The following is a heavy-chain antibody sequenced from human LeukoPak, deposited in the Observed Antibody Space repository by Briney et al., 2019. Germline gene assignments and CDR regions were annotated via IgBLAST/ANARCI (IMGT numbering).Heavy chain of an antibody. Sequence: GSLRLSCAASGFTFGSYGMTWVRQPPGKGLEWIGEIYHSGSTNYNPSLKSRVTISVDKSKNQFSLKLSSVTAADTAVYYCARDGKHTPTVVTPGTDAFDIWGQGTMVTVSS. CDR2: IYHSGST. CDR3: ARDGKHTPTVVTPGTDAFDI. J-gene: IGHJ3*02. D-gene: IGHD4-23*01. V-gene: IGHV4-4*02. CDR1: GFTFGSYGM.